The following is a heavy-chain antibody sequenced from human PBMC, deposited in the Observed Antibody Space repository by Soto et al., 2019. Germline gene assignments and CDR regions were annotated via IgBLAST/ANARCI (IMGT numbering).Heavy chain of an antibody. D-gene: IGHD2-2*01. V-gene: IGHV3-23*01. Sequence: VSLRLSCAAYEYTFNRYAMSYFRQAPGKGLEWVSAISGSGGSTYYADSVKGRFTISRDNSKNTLYLQMNSLRAEDTAVYYCAKNRVEPAGGARDWFDPWGQGTLVSVSS. CDR2: ISGSGGST. CDR1: EYTFNRYA. J-gene: IGHJ5*01. CDR3: AKNRVEPAGGARDWFDP.